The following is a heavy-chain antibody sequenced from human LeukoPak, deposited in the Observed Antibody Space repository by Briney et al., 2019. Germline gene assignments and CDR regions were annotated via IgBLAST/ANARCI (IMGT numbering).Heavy chain of an antibody. V-gene: IGHV3-30*02. D-gene: IGHD2-2*01. CDR3: AKDHVDIVVVPAALGDYYYYYMDV. CDR1: GFTFSSYG. J-gene: IGHJ6*03. Sequence: GGSLRLSCAASGFTFSSYGMHWARQAPGKGLEWVAFIRYDGSNKYYADSVKGRFTISRDNSKNTLYLQMNSLRAEDTAVYYCAKDHVDIVVVPAALGDYYYYYMDVWGKGTTVTISS. CDR2: IRYDGSNK.